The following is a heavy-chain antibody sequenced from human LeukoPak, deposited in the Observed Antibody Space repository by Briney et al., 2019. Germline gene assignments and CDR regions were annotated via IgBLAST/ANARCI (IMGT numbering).Heavy chain of an antibody. Sequence: GGSLRLSCAASGFTFSDYAMHWVRHVPGKGLEWVGGSSWNSGTIAYGESVKGRATISRDNARNSLYLEVNSLRVEDTALYYCAKDLAVGTSPRVYAFDVWGQGSLVTVSS. CDR1: GFTFSDYA. CDR3: AKDLAVGTSPRVYAFDV. V-gene: IGHV3-9*01. D-gene: IGHD1/OR15-1a*01. CDR2: SSWNSGTI. J-gene: IGHJ3*01.